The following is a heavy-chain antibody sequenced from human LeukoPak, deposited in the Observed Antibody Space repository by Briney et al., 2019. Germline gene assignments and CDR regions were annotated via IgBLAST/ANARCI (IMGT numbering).Heavy chain of an antibody. Sequence: GGSLRLSCAASGFTFSSFAMHWVRQAPGKGLEYLSAIYSDGSRTYYADSVKGRFTISRDNSKNTLYLEMSSLRVEDTAVYYCVKSPGSGWPVWGQGTLLTVSS. J-gene: IGHJ4*02. V-gene: IGHV3-64D*06. D-gene: IGHD6-19*01. CDR3: VKSPGSGWPV. CDR1: GFTFSSFA. CDR2: IYSDGSRT.